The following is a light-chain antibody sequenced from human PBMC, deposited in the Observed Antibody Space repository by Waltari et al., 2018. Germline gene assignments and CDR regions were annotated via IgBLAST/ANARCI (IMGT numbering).Light chain of an antibody. V-gene: IGKV2-28*01. J-gene: IGKJ5*01. CDR2: LAS. Sequence: DIVMTQSPLSLPVTPGEPASISCTSSQILLHSNGYNYLDWYLQKPEQSPQLLIYLASKRASGVPDRFSGSGSGTDFTLKISRVEAEDFGVYYCMQALQTPDTVGQGTLLEIK. CDR1: QILLHSNGYNY. CDR3: MQALQTPDT.